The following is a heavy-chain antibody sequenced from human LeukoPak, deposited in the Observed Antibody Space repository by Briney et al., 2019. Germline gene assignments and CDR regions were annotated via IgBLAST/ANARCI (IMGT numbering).Heavy chain of an antibody. D-gene: IGHD1-26*01. V-gene: IGHV3-7*03. Sequence: PGGSLRLSCAASGFTFSSYWMSWVRQAPGKGLEWVANIKQDGSEKYYVDSVKGRFTISRDNAKNSLYLQMNSLRAEDTAVYYCARDCGSTGTDDAFDIWGQGTMVTVSS. CDR2: IKQDGSEK. CDR1: GFTFSSYW. CDR3: ARDCGSTGTDDAFDI. J-gene: IGHJ3*02.